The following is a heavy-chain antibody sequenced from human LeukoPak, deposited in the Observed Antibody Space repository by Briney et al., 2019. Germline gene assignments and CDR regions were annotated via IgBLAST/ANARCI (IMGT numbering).Heavy chain of an antibody. CDR1: GGTFSSYA. CDR2: IIPILGIA. D-gene: IGHD2-15*01. CDR3: ARINCSGGSCYPWDAFDI. J-gene: IGHJ3*02. V-gene: IGHV1-69*04. Sequence: SVKVSCKAPGGTFSSYAISWVRPAPGQGLEWMGRIIPILGIANYARKFQGRVTITADKSTSTAYMELSSLRSEDTAVYYCARINCSGGSCYPWDAFDIWGQGTMVTVSS.